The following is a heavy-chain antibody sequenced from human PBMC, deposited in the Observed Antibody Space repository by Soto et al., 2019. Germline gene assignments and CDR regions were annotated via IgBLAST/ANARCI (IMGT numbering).Heavy chain of an antibody. CDR3: ARCRDRFYHAFDV. Sequence: GESLKISCKGFGYSFFDYWIGWVRQMPGKGLEWMAIIYPEDSDARYSPSFEGQVTISADKSVTTAYLVWSTLKASDTAVYYCARCRDRFYHAFDVWGQGTMVTVSS. J-gene: IGHJ3*01. CDR1: GYSFFDYW. CDR2: IYPEDSDA. D-gene: IGHD3-16*02. V-gene: IGHV5-51*01.